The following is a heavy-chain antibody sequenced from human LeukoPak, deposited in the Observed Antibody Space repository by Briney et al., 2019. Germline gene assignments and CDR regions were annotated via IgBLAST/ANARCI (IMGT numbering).Heavy chain of an antibody. CDR3: ARVIYDYGDYRLYYGMDV. CDR2: ISSSSSYT. Sequence: PGGSLRLSCAASGFTFSDYYMSWIRQAPGKGLEWVSYISSSSSYTNYADSVKGRFTISRDNAKNSLYLQMNSLRAEDTAVYYCARVIYDYGDYRLYYGMDVWGKGTTVTVSP. J-gene: IGHJ6*04. CDR1: GFTFSDYY. D-gene: IGHD4-17*01. V-gene: IGHV3-11*06.